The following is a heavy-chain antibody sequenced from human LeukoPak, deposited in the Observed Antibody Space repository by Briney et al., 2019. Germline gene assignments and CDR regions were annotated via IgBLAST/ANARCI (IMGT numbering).Heavy chain of an antibody. CDR1: GGSISCSGYY. CDR2: INQSGKT. CDR3: ARKKLVARGYFDY. J-gene: IGHJ4*02. Sequence: PSETLSLTCTVSGGSISCSGYYWDWIRQPPGKGLEWIGSINQSGKTYYEPSLKSRVTISVDTSKTQFSLELRTVTAADTAVYYCARKKLVARGYFDYWGQGALVTVSS. D-gene: IGHD1-1*01. V-gene: IGHV4-39*01.